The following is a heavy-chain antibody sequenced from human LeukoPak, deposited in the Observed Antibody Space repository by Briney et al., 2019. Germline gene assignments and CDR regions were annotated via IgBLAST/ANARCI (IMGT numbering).Heavy chain of an antibody. Sequence: SGXSLRLPCAASGFTFRSYWMHWVRQAPGKGLFWVSRINSDGSRIGYADSVKGRFTISRDNAKNTLYLQMNSLRVEDTAVYYCVRDLGWNEDYWGQGTLVTVSS. CDR1: GFTFRSYW. V-gene: IGHV3-74*01. CDR3: VRDLGWNEDY. J-gene: IGHJ4*02. CDR2: INSDGSRI. D-gene: IGHD1-1*01.